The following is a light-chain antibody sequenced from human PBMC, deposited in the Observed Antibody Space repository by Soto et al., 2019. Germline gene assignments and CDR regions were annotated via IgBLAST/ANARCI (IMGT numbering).Light chain of an antibody. CDR3: QQRSNWPQIT. CDR2: DAS. V-gene: IGKV3-11*01. Sequence: EIVLTQSPATLSLSPGERATLSCRASQSINNYLAWYQQKPGQAPRLLIYDASNRATGIPARFSGSGSGTYFTHTISRLEPEDFAVYYCQQRSNWPQITFGQGTRLEIK. CDR1: QSINNY. J-gene: IGKJ5*01.